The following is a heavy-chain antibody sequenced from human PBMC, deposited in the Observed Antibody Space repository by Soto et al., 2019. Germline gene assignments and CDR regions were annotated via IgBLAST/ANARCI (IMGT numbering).Heavy chain of an antibody. J-gene: IGHJ4*02. CDR1: GGPISSYY. V-gene: IGHV4-59*01. CDR2: IYYSGST. CDR3: ARDIYGSGSYYFDY. D-gene: IGHD3-10*01. Sequence: PSETLSLTCTVSGGPISSYYWSWIRQPPGKGLEWIGYIYYSGSTNYNPSLKSLVTISVDTSKTQFSPKLSSVTAADTAVYYWARDIYGSGSYYFDYWGQGTLVTVSS.